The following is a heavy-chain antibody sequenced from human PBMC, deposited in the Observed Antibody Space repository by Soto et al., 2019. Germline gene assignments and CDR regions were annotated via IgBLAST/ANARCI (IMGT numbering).Heavy chain of an antibody. V-gene: IGHV6-1*01. J-gene: IGHJ2*01. Sequence: QVQLQQSGPGLVKPSQTLSLTCAISGDSVSSNSAAWNWIRQSPSRGLEWLGRTYYRSKWYNDYAVSVKSRITINPDTSKNQLSLQLHSVTPEDTAVYYCAREDGDRVWWNVDLWGRGTLVTVSS. CDR1: GDSVSSNSAA. CDR2: TYYRSKWYN. D-gene: IGHD2-21*01. CDR3: AREDGDRVWWNVDL.